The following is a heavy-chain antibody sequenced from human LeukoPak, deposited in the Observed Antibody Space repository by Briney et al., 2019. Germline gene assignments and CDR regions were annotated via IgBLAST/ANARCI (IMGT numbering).Heavy chain of an antibody. CDR2: ISNSGGAT. CDR3: AKDQGYGDYAHYYYGMDV. J-gene: IGHJ6*02. Sequence: PGGSLRLSCAASGFTFSNYAMTWVRQAPGEGLEWVSAISNSGGATYYADSVKGRFTISRDNSKNTLYLQMNSLRAEDTAVYYCAKDQGYGDYAHYYYGMDVWGQGTTVTVSS. V-gene: IGHV3-23*01. D-gene: IGHD4-17*01. CDR1: GFTFSNYA.